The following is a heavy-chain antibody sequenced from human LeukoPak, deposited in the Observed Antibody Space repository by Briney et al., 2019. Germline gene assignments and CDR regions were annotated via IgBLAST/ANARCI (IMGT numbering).Heavy chain of an antibody. Sequence: SEALSLTCTVSGGSISSNSYYWGWIRQPPGKGLEWIGYIYYSGSTNYNPSLKSRVTISVDTSKNQFSLKLSSVTAADTAVYYCARDLGAAGIFDYWGQGTLVTVSS. CDR2: IYYSGST. J-gene: IGHJ4*02. CDR3: ARDLGAAGIFDY. D-gene: IGHD6-13*01. CDR1: GGSISSNSYY. V-gene: IGHV4-61*01.